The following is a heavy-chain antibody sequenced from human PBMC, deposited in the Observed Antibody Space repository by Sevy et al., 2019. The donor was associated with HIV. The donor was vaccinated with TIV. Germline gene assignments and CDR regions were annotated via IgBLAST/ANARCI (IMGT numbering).Heavy chain of an antibody. Sequence: GGSLRLSCAVSGFTFRNFWMSWVPQAPGKGLEWVANIRQEGSEKYYVDSVRGRFTISRDNAKNSLFLQLNSLRADDTAMYYCAKSDFGSGTSYGMDLWGRGTTVTVSS. CDR3: AKSDFGSGTSYGMDL. J-gene: IGHJ6*02. CDR2: IRQEGSEK. D-gene: IGHD3-10*01. CDR1: GFTFRNFW. V-gene: IGHV3-7*01.